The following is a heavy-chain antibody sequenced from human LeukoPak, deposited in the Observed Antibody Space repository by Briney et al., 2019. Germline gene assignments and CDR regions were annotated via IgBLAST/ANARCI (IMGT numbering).Heavy chain of an antibody. D-gene: IGHD1-26*01. CDR3: AKDPLLDAFDI. J-gene: IGHJ3*02. V-gene: IGHV3-23*01. CDR2: ISGSGGST. CDR1: GFTFSNYA. Sequence: GGSLRLSCAASGFTFSNYAMSWVRQAPGKGLEWVSVISGSGGSTYYADSVKGRFTISGDNSKNTLYLQMNSLRAEDTAVYYCAKDPLLDAFDIWGQGTMVTVSS.